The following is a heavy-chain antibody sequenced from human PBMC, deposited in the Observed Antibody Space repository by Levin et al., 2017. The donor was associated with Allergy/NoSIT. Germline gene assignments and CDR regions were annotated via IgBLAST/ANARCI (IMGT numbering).Heavy chain of an antibody. D-gene: IGHD1-26*01. CDR3: AHSAGYPFQWVVLDY. J-gene: IGHJ4*02. CDR1: GFSLSTSGVG. V-gene: IGHV2-5*02. Sequence: SGPTLVKHTQTLTLTCTFSGFSLSTSGVGVAWIRQPPGKALEWLALIYWDDDKRYSPSLKSRLTITKDTSNNQVVLTMTNMDPVDTATYYCAHSAGYPFQWVVLDYWGQGTLVTVSS. CDR2: IYWDDDK.